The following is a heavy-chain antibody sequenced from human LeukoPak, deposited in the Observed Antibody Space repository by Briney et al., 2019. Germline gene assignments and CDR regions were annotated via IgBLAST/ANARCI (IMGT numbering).Heavy chain of an antibody. CDR3: ARVGLLNWFAP. CDR1: GVTFSDYY. Sequence: GGSLRLSCAASGVTFSDYYMSWIRQAPGKGLEWVSYMSSSGSTIYYADSVKGRFTISRDKAKNSLYLQMNSLRAEDTAVYYCARVGLLNWFAPWGQGALVTVSS. V-gene: IGHV3-11*01. J-gene: IGHJ5*02. CDR2: MSSSGSTI.